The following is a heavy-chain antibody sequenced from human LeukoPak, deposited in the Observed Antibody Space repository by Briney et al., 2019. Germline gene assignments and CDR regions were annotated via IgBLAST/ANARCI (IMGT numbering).Heavy chain of an antibody. Sequence: ASVKVSCKASGYIFTSYDINWVRQATGQGLEWMGWMNPNSCNTGYAQKFQGRVTITRNTSISTADMELSSLRSEDTAVYYCARGPYCSSTSCSYYYYMDVWGKGTTVTVSS. CDR3: ARGPYCSSTSCSYYYYMDV. J-gene: IGHJ6*03. D-gene: IGHD2-2*01. CDR2: MNPNSCNT. CDR1: GYIFTSYD. V-gene: IGHV1-8*03.